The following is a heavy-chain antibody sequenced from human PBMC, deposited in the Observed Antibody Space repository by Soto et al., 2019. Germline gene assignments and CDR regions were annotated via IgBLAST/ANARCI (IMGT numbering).Heavy chain of an antibody. CDR2: INPSGGST. D-gene: IGHD1-1*01. J-gene: IGHJ5*02. CDR1: GYTFTSYY. V-gene: IGHV1-46*03. Sequence: ASVKVSCKASGYTFTSYYMHWVRQAPGQGLEWMGIINPSGGSTSYAQKFQGRVTMTRDTSTSTVYMELSSLRSEDTAVYYCARASARTTGTTLRFSGFDPWGQGTLVTVSS. CDR3: ARASARTTGTTLRFSGFDP.